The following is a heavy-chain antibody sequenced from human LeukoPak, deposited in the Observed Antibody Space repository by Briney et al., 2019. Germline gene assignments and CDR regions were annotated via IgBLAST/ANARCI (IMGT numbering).Heavy chain of an antibody. CDR2: IYYSGST. CDR1: GGSVSSGSYY. V-gene: IGHV4-61*01. D-gene: IGHD2-2*01. Sequence: SETLSLTCTVSGGSVSSGSYYWSWIRQPPGKGLEWIGYIYYSGSTNYNPSLKSRVTISVDTSKNQFSLKLSSVTAADTAVYYCARVVPAAKAGTYNWFDPWGQGTLVTVSS. J-gene: IGHJ5*02. CDR3: ARVVPAAKAGTYNWFDP.